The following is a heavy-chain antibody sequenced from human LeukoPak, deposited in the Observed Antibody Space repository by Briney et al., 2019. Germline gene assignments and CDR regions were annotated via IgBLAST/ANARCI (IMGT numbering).Heavy chain of an antibody. V-gene: IGHV1-46*01. J-gene: IGHJ3*02. CDR2: INPTGGDT. D-gene: IGHD6-19*01. CDR1: GYTFTHYY. Sequence: GASVTVSCKASGYTFTHYYMHWVRQAPGQGLEYMGIINPTGGDTTYAQKFQGRVTVTRDTSTSTVYMELSSLRSEDTAVYYCARAGIYTSGCHYCASDIWGQGTMVTVSS. CDR3: ARAGIYTSGCHYCASDI.